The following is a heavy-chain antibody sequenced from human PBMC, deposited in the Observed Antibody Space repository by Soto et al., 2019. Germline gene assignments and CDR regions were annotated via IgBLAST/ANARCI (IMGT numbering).Heavy chain of an antibody. J-gene: IGHJ6*02. V-gene: IGHV3-11*04. CDR2: ISSSGSTI. D-gene: IGHD3-10*01. CDR3: ARDFAPYGSGPYGMDV. CDR1: GFTFSDYY. Sequence: SLRLSCAASGFTFSDYYMSWIRQAPGKGLEWVSYISSSGSTIYYADSVKGRFTISRDNAKNSLYLQMNSLRAEDTAVYYCARDFAPYGSGPYGMDVWGQGTTVTVSS.